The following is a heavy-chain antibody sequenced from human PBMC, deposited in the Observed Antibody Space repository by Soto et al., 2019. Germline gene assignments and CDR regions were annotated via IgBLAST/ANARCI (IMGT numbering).Heavy chain of an antibody. CDR2: MNPNTGNT. V-gene: IGHV1-8*01. CDR3: AREKTSYGMNV. J-gene: IGHJ6*01. Sequence: QVQLVQSGAEVKKPGASVKVYCKASGYTCTSSDINWVRQATGQGLEWMGWMNPNTGNTGYAQKFQGRVTMTRNTSISTAYLELSSLRSENTAVYYCAREKTSYGMNVWGQGTTVTGSS. CDR1: GYTCTSSD.